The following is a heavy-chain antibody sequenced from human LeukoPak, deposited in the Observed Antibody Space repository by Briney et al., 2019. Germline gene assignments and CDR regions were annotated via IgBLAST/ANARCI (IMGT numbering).Heavy chain of an antibody. CDR3: ASPLVGYDYGDYAEPGYFDY. V-gene: IGHV3-30*02. D-gene: IGHD4-17*01. J-gene: IGHJ4*02. CDR2: IRYDGSNK. CDR1: RFNFNNYG. Sequence: GGSLRLSCAASRFNFNNYGVHWVRQAPGKGLEWVAFIRYDGSNKYYADSVKGRFTISRDNSKNTLYLQMNSLRAEDTAVYYCASPLVGYDYGDYAEPGYFDYWGQGTLVTVSS.